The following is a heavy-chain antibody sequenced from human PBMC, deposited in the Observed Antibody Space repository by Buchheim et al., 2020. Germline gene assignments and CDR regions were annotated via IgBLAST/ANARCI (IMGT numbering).Heavy chain of an antibody. D-gene: IGHD6-13*01. V-gene: IGHV1-69*08. CDR1: GGTFSSYT. CDR3: AREAPEAAEFDY. J-gene: IGHJ4*02. Sequence: QVQLVQSGAEVKKPGSSVKVSCQASGGTFSSYTISWVRQAPGHGLEWMGRIIPILGIANSSPKFQGRVTITADKSTITAYMELSSLRSEDTAVYYCAREAPEAAEFDYWGQGTL. CDR2: IIPILGIA.